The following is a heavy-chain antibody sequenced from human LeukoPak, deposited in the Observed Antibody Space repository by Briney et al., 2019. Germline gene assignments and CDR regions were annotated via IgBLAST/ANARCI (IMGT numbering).Heavy chain of an antibody. CDR2: TNYSGST. CDR3: ARPPTH. J-gene: IGHJ4*02. V-gene: IGHV4-59*08. CDR1: GGSISSYY. Sequence: SETLSLTCTVSGGSISSYYWSWIRQPPGKGLEWIGYTNYSGSTNYNPSLKSRVTISVDTSNNQFSLKLSSVTAADTAVYYCARPPTHWGQGTLVTVSS. D-gene: IGHD4-17*01.